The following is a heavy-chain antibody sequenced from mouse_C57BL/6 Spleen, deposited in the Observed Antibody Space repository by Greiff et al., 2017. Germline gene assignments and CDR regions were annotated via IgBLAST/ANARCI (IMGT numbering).Heavy chain of an antibody. D-gene: IGHD1-1*01. CDR2: INPNNGGT. Sequence: VQLQQSGPELVKPGASVKIPCKASGYTFTDYNMDWVKQSHGKSLEWIGDINPNNGGTIYNQKFKGKATVTVDKSSSTAYMELRSLTSEDTAVYYCARSRYYGSSSDFDYWGQGTTLTVSS. CDR1: GYTFTDYN. V-gene: IGHV1-18*01. J-gene: IGHJ2*01. CDR3: ARSRYYGSSSDFDY.